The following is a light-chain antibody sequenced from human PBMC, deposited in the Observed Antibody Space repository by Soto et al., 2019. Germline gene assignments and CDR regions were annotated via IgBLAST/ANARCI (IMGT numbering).Light chain of an antibody. CDR3: QEYCSSQWT. CDR1: QSISSSY. CDR2: GAS. Sequence: DMVLTQSPCTLSLSPGERATLSCRASQSISSSYLAWYQQKPGQAPRVLIDGASSSATGIPDRCSGSGSGTDFTLTISRLEPEDFAVSYCQEYCSSQWTFGQGTKVEIK. J-gene: IGKJ1*01. V-gene: IGKV3-20*01.